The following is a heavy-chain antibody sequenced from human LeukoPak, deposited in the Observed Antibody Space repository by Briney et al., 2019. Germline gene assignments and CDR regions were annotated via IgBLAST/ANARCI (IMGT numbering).Heavy chain of an antibody. V-gene: IGHV3-23*01. D-gene: IGHD3-3*01. CDR2: ISGSGGST. CDR3: AKDRWMDFWSGETYIDY. J-gene: IGHJ4*02. Sequence: GSLRLSCAASGFTFSSYAMSWVRQAPGKGLEGVSAISGSGGSTYYADSVKGRFTISRDNSKNTLYLQMNSLRAEDTAVYYCAKDRWMDFWSGETYIDYWGQGTLVTVSS. CDR1: GFTFSSYA.